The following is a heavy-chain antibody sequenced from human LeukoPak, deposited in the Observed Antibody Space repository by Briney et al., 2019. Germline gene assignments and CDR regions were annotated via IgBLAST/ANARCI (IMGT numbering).Heavy chain of an antibody. V-gene: IGHV3-11*01. J-gene: IGHJ4*02. CDR1: GSTFSDYY. Sequence: PGGSLRLSCAASGSTFSDYYMSWIRQAPGKGLEWVSYISSNGNTVYYADSVKGRFTISRDNAKNSLFLQMNSLRVEDTAVYYCASTAVVANDHWGQGTRVTVSS. CDR2: ISSNGNTV. D-gene: IGHD2-15*01. CDR3: ASTAVVANDH.